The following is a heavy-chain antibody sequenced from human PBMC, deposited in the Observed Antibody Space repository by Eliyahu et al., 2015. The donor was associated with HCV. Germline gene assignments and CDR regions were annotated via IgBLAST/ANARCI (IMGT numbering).Heavy chain of an antibody. CDR3: ARHVSGSLFDY. Sequence: QLQLHESGPGLVKPSETLSLTCTVSGGSISSRSYYWGWIRQPPGKGLEWIGRIYYSWTTDYNPSLKSRVTISVDTSKNQISLKLSSVTAADTAVYYCARHVSGSLFDYWGQGTLVTVSS. CDR2: IYYSWTT. J-gene: IGHJ4*02. CDR1: GGSISSRSYY. V-gene: IGHV4-39*01. D-gene: IGHD1-26*01.